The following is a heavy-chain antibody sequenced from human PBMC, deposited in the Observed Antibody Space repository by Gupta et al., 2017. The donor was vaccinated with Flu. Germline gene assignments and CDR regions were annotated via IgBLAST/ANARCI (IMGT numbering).Heavy chain of an antibody. D-gene: IGHD1-7*01. Sequence: KGLEWVAFIRSKAYSATTEYDASVKGRLTVSRDDSKNITYLQMSSLKTDDTGVYHCSRADDWNSPIKNWCDPWGQGTRVTVSS. CDR2: IRSKAYSATT. CDR3: SRADDWNSPIKNWCDP. V-gene: IGHV3-49*02. J-gene: IGHJ5*02.